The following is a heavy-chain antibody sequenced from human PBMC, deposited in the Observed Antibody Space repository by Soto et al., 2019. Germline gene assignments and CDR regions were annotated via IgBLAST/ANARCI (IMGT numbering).Heavy chain of an antibody. V-gene: IGHV3-30*18. CDR2: ISYDGSNK. D-gene: IGHD4-17*01. CDR3: AKDQENGAYDTTRPTDY. CDR1: GFTFSNYG. Sequence: GGSLRLSCAASGFTFSNYGMHWVRQAPGKGLEWAAIISYDGSNKYYADSVRGRFTISRDNSEHTLYLQMNSLRAEDTAVYYCAKDQENGAYDTTRPTDYWGQGALVTVSS. J-gene: IGHJ4*02.